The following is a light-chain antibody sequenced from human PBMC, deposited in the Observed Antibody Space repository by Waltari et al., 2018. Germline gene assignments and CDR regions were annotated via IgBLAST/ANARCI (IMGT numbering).Light chain of an antibody. J-gene: IGKJ2*01. CDR1: QSISGY. CDR3: QQSYIAPYT. CDR2: AAS. V-gene: IGKV1-39*01. Sequence: DIQMTQSPSSLSASVGDRITITCRASQSISGYLHWYQQKPGNAPTLLIYAASSLQGGVPSRFSARGSGTHFTLPISGLQREDFAIYYCQQSYIAPYTFGQGTNLEIK.